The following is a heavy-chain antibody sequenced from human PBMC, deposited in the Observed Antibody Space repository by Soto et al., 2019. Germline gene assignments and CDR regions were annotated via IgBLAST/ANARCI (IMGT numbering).Heavy chain of an antibody. CDR3: AKAGSIWSYYSCVMHF. CDR2: IGGRGVTT. V-gene: IGHV3-23*01. Sequence: LTLSCAASGFTFSTYAMSWVRQAPGKGLEWVSAIGGRGVTTFYADSVKGRFTISRDSSTNTLYLQMNTLRAEDTAVYYCAKAGSIWSYYSCVMHFCGTAIMVSVFS. D-gene: IGHD1-1*01. CDR1: GFTFSTYA. J-gene: IGHJ6*04.